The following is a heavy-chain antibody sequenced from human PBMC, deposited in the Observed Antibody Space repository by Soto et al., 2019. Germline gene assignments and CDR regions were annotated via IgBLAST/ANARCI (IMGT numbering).Heavy chain of an antibody. CDR3: AREEGYCGGGYCFRSAFDL. CDR2: LYSTGVR. J-gene: IGHJ3*01. D-gene: IGHD2-15*01. V-gene: IGHV3-66*01. Sequence: EVQLVESGGDLVQPGGSLRLSCAASGFTVSNNYMTWVRQAPGKGLEWVSVLYSTGVRDYAASVKGRFIISRDNSQNTVYLQMNSLTVEDTAVYYCAREEGYCGGGYCFRSAFDLWGQGTVVTVSS. CDR1: GFTVSNNY.